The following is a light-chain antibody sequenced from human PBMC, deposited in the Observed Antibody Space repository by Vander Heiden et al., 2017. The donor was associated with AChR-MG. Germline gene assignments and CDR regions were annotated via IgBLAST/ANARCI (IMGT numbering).Light chain of an antibody. V-gene: IGKV4-1*01. J-gene: IGKJ1*01. CDR1: RSVLYSSNSKNY. CDR3: QQYYTPLWT. CDR2: WAS. Sequence: DIVMTHSPDSLPVCLGERATINCKSSRSVLYSSNSKNYLAWYQQKPGQAPQLLMYWASTRESGVPDRFSGSGSGTDFTLTISSLQAEDVAVYYCQQYYTPLWTFGQGTKVEIK.